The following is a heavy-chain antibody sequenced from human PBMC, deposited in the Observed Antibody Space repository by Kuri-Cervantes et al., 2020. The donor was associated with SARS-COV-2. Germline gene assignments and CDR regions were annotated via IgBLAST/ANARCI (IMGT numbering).Heavy chain of an antibody. J-gene: IGHJ6*02. CDR3: ARVSGYCSSTSCRSYGYYYYYGMDV. CDR1: GGSISSSSYY. D-gene: IGHD2-2*01. CDR2: INYSGST. Sequence: SETLSLTCTVSGGSISSSSYYWGWIRQPPGKGLEWIGSINYSGSTNYNPSLKSRVTISVDTSKNQFSLKLSSVTAADTAVYYCARVSGYCSSTSCRSYGYYYYYGMDVWGQGTTVTVSS. V-gene: IGHV4-39*07.